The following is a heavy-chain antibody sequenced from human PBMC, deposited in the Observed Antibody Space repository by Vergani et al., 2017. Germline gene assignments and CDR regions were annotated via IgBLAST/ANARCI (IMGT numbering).Heavy chain of an antibody. J-gene: IGHJ4*02. Sequence: EVQLVESGGGLVKPGGSLRLSCAASGFTFSNAWMSWVRQAPGKGLEWVGRIKSKTDGGTTDYAAPVKGRFTISRDDSKKTLYLQMNSLKTEDTAVYYCAREPAGYYGSGRHFDYWGQGTLVTVSS. CDR1: GFTFSNAW. D-gene: IGHD3-10*01. CDR2: IKSKTDGGTT. CDR3: AREPAGYYGSGRHFDY. V-gene: IGHV3-15*01.